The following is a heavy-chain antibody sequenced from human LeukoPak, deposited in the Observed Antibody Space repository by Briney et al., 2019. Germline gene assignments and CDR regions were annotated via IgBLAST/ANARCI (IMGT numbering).Heavy chain of an antibody. CDR1: GFTFSSYS. Sequence: GGSLRLSCAASGFTFSSYSMNWVRQAPGKGLEWVSSISSSSSYIYYADSVKGRFTISRDNAKNSLYLQMNSLGAEDTAVYYCARGPGYSSSSLHYYGMDVWGQGTTVTVSS. CDR3: ARGPGYSSSSLHYYGMDV. D-gene: IGHD6-6*01. V-gene: IGHV3-21*01. CDR2: ISSSSSYI. J-gene: IGHJ6*02.